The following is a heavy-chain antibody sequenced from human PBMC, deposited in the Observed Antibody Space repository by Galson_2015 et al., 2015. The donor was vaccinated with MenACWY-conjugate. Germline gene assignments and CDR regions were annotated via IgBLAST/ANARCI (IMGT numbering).Heavy chain of an antibody. J-gene: IGHJ6*03. CDR2: TYYRSKWYG. V-gene: IGHV6-1*01. CDR3: ARSDGHFYSYMDV. CDR1: GDSVLSNSAA. Sequence: CAISGDSVLSNSAAWHWIRQSPSRGLEWLGRTYYRSKWYGDYAISVKSRITINPDSSKHQFSLHLNSVTPEDTAVYYCARSDGHFYSYMDVWGQGTTVTVSS.